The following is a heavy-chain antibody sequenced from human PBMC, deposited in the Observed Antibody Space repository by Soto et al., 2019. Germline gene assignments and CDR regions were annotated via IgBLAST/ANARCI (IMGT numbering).Heavy chain of an antibody. CDR1: GFTFSSYS. V-gene: IGHV3-21*01. D-gene: IGHD3-9*01. J-gene: IGHJ4*02. CDR2: ISSSSSYI. CDR3: ARFKNRLHDILTLRHFDY. Sequence: EVQLVESGGGLVKPGGSLRLSCAASGFTFSSYSMNWVRQAPGKGLEWVSSISSSSSYIYYADSVKGRFTISRDNAKNSLYLQMNSLRAEDTAVYYCARFKNRLHDILTLRHFDYWGQGTLVTVSS.